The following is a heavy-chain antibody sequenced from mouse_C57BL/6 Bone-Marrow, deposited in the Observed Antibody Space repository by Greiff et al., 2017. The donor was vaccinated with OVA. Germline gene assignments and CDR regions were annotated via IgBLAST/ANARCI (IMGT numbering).Heavy chain of an antibody. V-gene: IGHV1-82*01. D-gene: IGHD2-4*01. J-gene: IGHJ1*03. CDR2: IYPGDGDT. CDR1: GYAFSSSW. CDR3: AREDDYDWYFDV. Sequence: VQLQQSGPELVKPGASVKISCKASGYAFSSSWMNWVKQRPGKGLEWIGRIYPGDGDTNYNGKFKGKATLTADKSSSTAYMQLSSLTSEESAVYFCAREDDYDWYFDVWGTGTTVTVSS.